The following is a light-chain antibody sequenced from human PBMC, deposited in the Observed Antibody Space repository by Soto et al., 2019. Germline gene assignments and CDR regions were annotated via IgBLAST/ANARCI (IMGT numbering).Light chain of an antibody. J-gene: IGLJ1*01. V-gene: IGLV2-14*01. CDR2: DVS. CDR3: SSYTSSSPYV. CDR1: SSDVGGYNY. Sequence: QSVLTQPASVSGSPGQSITISCTGTSSDVGGYNYDSWYQQHPGKAPKLMIYDVSNRPSGVSNRFSGSKSGNTASLTISGLQDEAEAEYYCSSYTSSSPYVFGTGTKLTVL.